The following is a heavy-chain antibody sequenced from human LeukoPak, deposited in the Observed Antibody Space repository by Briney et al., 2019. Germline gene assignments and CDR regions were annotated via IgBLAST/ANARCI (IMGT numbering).Heavy chain of an antibody. V-gene: IGHV1-8*01. CDR2: MNPNSGNT. J-gene: IGHJ4*02. D-gene: IGHD3-9*01. Sequence: ASVKVSCKASGYTFTSYDINWVRQATGQGLEWMGWMNPNSGNTGYAQKFQGRVTMTRNTSISTAYMELSSLRSEDTAVYYCARGDILTGYLTFDYWGQGTLVTVSS. CDR3: ARGDILTGYLTFDY. CDR1: GYTFTSYD.